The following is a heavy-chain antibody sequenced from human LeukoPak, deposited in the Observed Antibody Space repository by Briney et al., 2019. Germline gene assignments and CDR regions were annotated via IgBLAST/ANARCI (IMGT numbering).Heavy chain of an antibody. CDR3: ARRAKEYDILTGYPYYFDY. Sequence: GESLQISCKGSGYSFTNYWIGWVRQMPGKGLEWMGIIYPGDSDTRYRPSFQGQVTISADKSISTAYLQWSSLKASDTAMYYCARRAKEYDILTGYPYYFDYWGQGTLVTVSS. D-gene: IGHD3-9*01. CDR1: GYSFTNYW. CDR2: IYPGDSDT. V-gene: IGHV5-51*01. J-gene: IGHJ4*02.